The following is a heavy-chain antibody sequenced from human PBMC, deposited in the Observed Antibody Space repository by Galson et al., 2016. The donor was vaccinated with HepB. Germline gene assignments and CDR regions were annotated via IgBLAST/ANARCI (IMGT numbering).Heavy chain of an antibody. J-gene: IGHJ5*02. V-gene: IGHV4-4*02. CDR2: IYHSGST. CDR1: GDSISSSNW. D-gene: IGHD2-2*01. Sequence: SETLSLTCAVSGDSISSSNWWTWVRQPPGKRPEWIGEIYHSGSTFYNPSLGSRVTISVDKSSNQFSLNLTSVTAADTAVYYCVRVKGGRSSHSCVFDPWGQGTLVTVSS. CDR3: VRVKGGRSSHSCVFDP.